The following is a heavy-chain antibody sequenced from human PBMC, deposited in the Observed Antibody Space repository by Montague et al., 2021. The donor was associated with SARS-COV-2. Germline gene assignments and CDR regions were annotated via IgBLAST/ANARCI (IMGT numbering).Heavy chain of an antibody. CDR2: IDWDDDK. CDR1: GFSLSTSGMC. V-gene: IGHV2-70*01. Sequence: PALVKPTQTLTLTYTFSGFSLSTSGMCVSWIRQPPGKALEWLALIDWDDDKYYSTSLKTRLTISKDTSKNQMVLTMTNMDPVDTATYYCARIWGATRGDAFDIWGQGTMVTVSS. CDR3: ARIWGATRGDAFDI. D-gene: IGHD1-26*01. J-gene: IGHJ3*02.